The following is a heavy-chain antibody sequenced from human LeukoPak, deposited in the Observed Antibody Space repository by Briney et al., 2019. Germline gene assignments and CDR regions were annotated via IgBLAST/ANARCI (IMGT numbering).Heavy chain of an antibody. CDR1: GFTFSSYA. D-gene: IGHD3-10*01. CDR2: ISVSGGST. CDR3: AKLIRGVVISPSFDY. V-gene: IGHV3-23*01. J-gene: IGHJ4*02. Sequence: PGGSLRLSCAASGFTFSSYAMSWVRQAPGKGLEWVSAISVSGGSTYYADSVKGRFTISRDNSKNTLYLQMNSLRAGDTAVYYCAKLIRGVVISPSFDYWGQGTLVTVSS.